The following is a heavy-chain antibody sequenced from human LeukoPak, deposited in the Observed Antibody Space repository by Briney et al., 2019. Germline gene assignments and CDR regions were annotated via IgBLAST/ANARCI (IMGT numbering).Heavy chain of an antibody. J-gene: IGHJ6*03. Sequence: SETLSLTCTVSGCSISSGSYYWSWIRQPAGKGLEWIGRIYTSGSTNYNPSLKSRVTISVDTSKNQFSLKLSSVTAADTAVYYCAQLNYYYYYMDVWGKGTTVTISS. CDR2: IYTSGST. CDR1: GCSISSGSYY. D-gene: IGHD2-2*01. CDR3: AQLNYYYYYMDV. V-gene: IGHV4-61*02.